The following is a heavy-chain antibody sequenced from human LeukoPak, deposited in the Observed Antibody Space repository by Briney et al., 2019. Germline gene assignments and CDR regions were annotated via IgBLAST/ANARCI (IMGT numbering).Heavy chain of an antibody. V-gene: IGHV3-30*02. J-gene: IGHJ4*02. CDR3: AKSYYDFWSGPSAHDY. D-gene: IGHD3-3*01. CDR1: GFTFSSYG. Sequence: PGGSLRLSCAASGFTFSSYGMHWVRQAPGKGLEWVAFIRYDGSNKYYADSVKGRFIISRDNSKNTLYLQMNSLRAEDTAVYYCAKSYYDFWSGPSAHDYWGQGTLVTVSS. CDR2: IRYDGSNK.